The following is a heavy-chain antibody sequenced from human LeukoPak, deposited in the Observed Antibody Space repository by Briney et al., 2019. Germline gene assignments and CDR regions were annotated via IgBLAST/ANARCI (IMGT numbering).Heavy chain of an antibody. CDR1: GFTFRAYW. CDR2: IRQDGSDK. Sequence: GGSLRLSCGASGFTFRAYWMTWVRQAPGRGLDWVANIRQDGSDKYFVDSVKGRFTISRDNAKNSLFLQMNSLRAEDTAVYYCAKDRTYHSDFSAYYFSPPLQQYWGQGTLVTVSS. CDR3: AKDRTYHSDFSAYYFSPPLQQY. D-gene: IGHD3-22*01. V-gene: IGHV3-7*03. J-gene: IGHJ4*02.